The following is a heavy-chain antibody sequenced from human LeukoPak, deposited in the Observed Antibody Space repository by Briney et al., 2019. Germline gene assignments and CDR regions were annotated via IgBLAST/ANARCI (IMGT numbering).Heavy chain of an antibody. CDR2: INPNSGGT. CDR3: ARGYCSGGSCYSCFDY. Sequence: ASVKVSCKASGYTFTGYYMHWVRQAPGQGLEWMGWINPNSGGTNYAQKFQGWVTMTRDTSISTAYMELSRLRSDDTAVYYCARGYCSGGSCYSCFDYWGQGTLVTVSS. J-gene: IGHJ4*02. CDR1: GYTFTGYY. D-gene: IGHD2-15*01. V-gene: IGHV1-2*04.